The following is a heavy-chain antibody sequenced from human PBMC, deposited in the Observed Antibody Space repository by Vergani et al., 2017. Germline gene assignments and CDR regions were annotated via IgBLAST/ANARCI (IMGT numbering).Heavy chain of an antibody. Sequence: EVQLVESGGGLVQPGGSLRLSCAASGFTVSSNYMSWVRQAPGKGLEWVSVISGSGGSTYYADSVKGRFTISRDNSKNTLYLQMNSLRAEDTAVYYCAKSMWELLGYYYGMDVWGQGTTVTVSS. CDR2: ISGSGGST. V-gene: IGHV3-23*04. CDR1: GFTVSSNY. D-gene: IGHD1-26*01. CDR3: AKSMWELLGYYYGMDV. J-gene: IGHJ6*02.